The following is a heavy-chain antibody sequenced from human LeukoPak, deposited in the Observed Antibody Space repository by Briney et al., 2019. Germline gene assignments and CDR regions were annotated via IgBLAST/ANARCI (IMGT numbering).Heavy chain of an antibody. V-gene: IGHV1-2*02. D-gene: IGHD3-10*01. Sequence: ASVKVSCKASGYTFTGYYMHWVRQAPGQGLEWMGWINPNSGGTNYAQKFQGRVTMTRDTSIRTVYMELSRLRSDDTAVYYCARESTMVRGVSRWFDPWAQGTLVTVSS. CDR3: ARESTMVRGVSRWFDP. CDR2: INPNSGGT. CDR1: GYTFTGYY. J-gene: IGHJ5*02.